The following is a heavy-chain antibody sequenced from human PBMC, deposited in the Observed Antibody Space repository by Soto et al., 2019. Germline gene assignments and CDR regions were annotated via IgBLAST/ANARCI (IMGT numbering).Heavy chain of an antibody. V-gene: IGHV4-4*07. CDR1: GGSINSYY. Sequence: PSETLSLTCTVSGGSINSYYWTWIRQPAGKGLEWIGRVFSSGSTNYNPSLKSRVTMSVDTSKNQFSLKLSSVTAADTAVYFCAGDKGYNYYGMDVWGQGTTVTVSS. J-gene: IGHJ6*02. CDR3: AGDKGYNYYGMDV. CDR2: VFSSGST.